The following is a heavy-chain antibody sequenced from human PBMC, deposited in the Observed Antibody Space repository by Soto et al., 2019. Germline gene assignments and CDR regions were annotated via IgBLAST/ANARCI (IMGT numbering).Heavy chain of an antibody. D-gene: IGHD5-18*01. V-gene: IGHV3-74*01. CDR1: GFPFSSNW. CDR3: ARDGSTSWYSYDYHGMDV. CDR2: INRDGSDT. Sequence: GGSLRLSCAASGFPFSSNWMHWVRQAPGKGLEWVSRINRDGSDTNYADSVKGRFTISRDNAKNSLYLQMSSLRAEDTALYYCARDGSTSWYSYDYHGMDVWGQGTTVTVSS. J-gene: IGHJ6*02.